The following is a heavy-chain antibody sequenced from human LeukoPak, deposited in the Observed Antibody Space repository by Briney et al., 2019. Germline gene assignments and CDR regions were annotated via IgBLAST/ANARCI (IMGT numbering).Heavy chain of an antibody. Sequence: GGSLRLSCAASGFPFSTYIAAWVRQAPGKGLEWLSYINGNSRYIKYADSVKGRFTISRDNAKNSLYLQMNSLRVDDTAVYYCATPRPEGGACDFWGQGTLVTVAS. CDR1: GFPFSTYI. CDR2: INGNSRYI. CDR3: ATPRPEGGACDF. J-gene: IGHJ4*02. D-gene: IGHD2-2*01. V-gene: IGHV3-21*05.